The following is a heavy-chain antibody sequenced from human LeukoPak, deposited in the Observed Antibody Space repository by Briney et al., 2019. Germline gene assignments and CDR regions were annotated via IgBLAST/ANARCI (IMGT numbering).Heavy chain of an antibody. V-gene: IGHV3-30-3*01. CDR1: GFTFSSYA. Sequence: GGSLRLSCAASGFTFSSYAMHWVRQAPGKGLEWVAVISYDGSNKYYADSVKGRFTISRDNSKNTLYLQMNSLRAEDTAVYYCARDRGGTIYASGWFDYWGQGTLVTVSS. D-gene: IGHD3-9*01. CDR2: ISYDGSNK. CDR3: ARDRGGTIYASGWFDY. J-gene: IGHJ5*01.